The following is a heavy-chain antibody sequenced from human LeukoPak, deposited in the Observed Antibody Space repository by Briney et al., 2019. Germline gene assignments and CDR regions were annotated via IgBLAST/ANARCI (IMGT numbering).Heavy chain of an antibody. CDR2: ITSGSNYI. J-gene: IGHJ4*02. CDR3: ARDLRL. Sequence: GGSLTLPCAASGFSFRHYKMQWVRQAPGKGLEWVSSITSGSNYIYYADSVKGRFTISRDNAKNSLYLQMNSLRADDAAVYYCARDLRLWGQGTLVTVSS. V-gene: IGHV3-21*01. CDR1: GFSFRHYK.